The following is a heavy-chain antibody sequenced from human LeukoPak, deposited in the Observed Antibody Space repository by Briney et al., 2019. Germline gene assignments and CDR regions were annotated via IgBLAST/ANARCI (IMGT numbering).Heavy chain of an antibody. Sequence: ASVKVSCKASGYTFTSYYMHWVRQAPGQGLEWMGMINPTGGSTSYAQKFQGRVTMTRDTSTSTVYMELSSLRSEDTAVYYCTRSQYYVMDVWGQGTTVTVSS. CDR2: INPTGGST. CDR1: GYTFTSYY. V-gene: IGHV1-46*01. CDR3: TRSQYYVMDV. J-gene: IGHJ6*02.